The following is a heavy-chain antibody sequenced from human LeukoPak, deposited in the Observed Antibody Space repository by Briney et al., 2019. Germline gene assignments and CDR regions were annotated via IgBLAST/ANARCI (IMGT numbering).Heavy chain of an antibody. D-gene: IGHD3-9*01. Sequence: GGSLRLSCAASRFTFSNYAMSWVRQAPGMGLEWVSAISGSGAGTNYADSVKGRFTISRDNSKKTLYLQITSLRAENTAVYYSAKNGRDDNDKYFFDFWGQGTLVTVSS. CDR3: AKNGRDDNDKYFFDF. J-gene: IGHJ4*02. CDR2: ISGSGAGT. V-gene: IGHV3-23*01. CDR1: RFTFSNYA.